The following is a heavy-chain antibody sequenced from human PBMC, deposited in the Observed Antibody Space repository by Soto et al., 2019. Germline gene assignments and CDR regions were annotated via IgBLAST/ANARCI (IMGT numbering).Heavy chain of an antibody. J-gene: IGHJ4*02. CDR2: ISPMFGAA. Sequence: QVQLVQSGAVMKKPGSSVTVSCQSSGCTSNTYAMNWVRQAPGQGPEWMGDISPMFGAANYATKFQGRVTITAAESTGTSYMQVSSLASEDTALYFCAREGQVHTPAFVYWGQGTLVTVSS. CDR1: GCTSNTYA. D-gene: IGHD3-10*01. V-gene: IGHV1-69*19. CDR3: AREGQVHTPAFVY.